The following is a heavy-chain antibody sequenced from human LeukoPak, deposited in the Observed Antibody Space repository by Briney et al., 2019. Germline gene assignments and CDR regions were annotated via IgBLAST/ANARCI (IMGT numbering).Heavy chain of an antibody. D-gene: IGHD5-18*01. J-gene: IGHJ4*02. CDR1: GFTFSSYS. Sequence: GGSLRLSCAASGFTFSSYSMSWVRQAPGMGLEWVSSISGSSSYIYYADSVKGRSTISRDNAKNSLYLQMNSLRAEDTAVYYCARAPSAMVRDYFDDWGQGTLVTVSS. CDR2: ISGSSSYI. CDR3: ARAPSAMVRDYFDD. V-gene: IGHV3-21*01.